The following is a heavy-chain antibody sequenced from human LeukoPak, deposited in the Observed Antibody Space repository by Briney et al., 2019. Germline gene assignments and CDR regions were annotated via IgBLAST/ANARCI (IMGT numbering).Heavy chain of an antibody. J-gene: IGHJ4*02. D-gene: IGHD1-1*01. CDR1: GFAFSAYG. CDR3: AKQQLTNLDANFHY. V-gene: IGHV3-30*02. Sequence: GGSLRLSCAASGFAFSAYGTHWVRQAPGKGLEWVAYIQNDESKTHYTDSVKGRFTISRDISKSTLYLQMDRLRAEDTAVYYCAKQQLTNLDANFHYWGQGNLVTVSS. CDR2: IQNDESKT.